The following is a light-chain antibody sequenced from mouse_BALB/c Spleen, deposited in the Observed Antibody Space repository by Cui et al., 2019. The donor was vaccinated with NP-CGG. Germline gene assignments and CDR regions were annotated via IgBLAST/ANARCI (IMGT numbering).Light chain of an antibody. Sequence: QAVVTQESALTTSPGEPVTLTCRSSTGTVTTSNYANWVQEKPDHLFTGLIGGTNNRAPGVPARFSGSLIGDKAALTITGAQTEDEAIYFCALWYSNQWVFGGGTKLTVL. CDR3: ALWYSNQWV. J-gene: IGLJ1*01. V-gene: IGLV1*01. CDR2: GTN. CDR1: TGTVTTSNY.